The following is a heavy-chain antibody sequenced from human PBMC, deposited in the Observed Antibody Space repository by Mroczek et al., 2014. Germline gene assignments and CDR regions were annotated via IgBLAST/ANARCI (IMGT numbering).Heavy chain of an antibody. J-gene: IGHJ5*02. CDR1: WVLQWLL. V-gene: IGHV4-34*01. CDR2: INHSGST. Sequence: QVQLQAWGRRTVEAFGDPVPHLRCLWWVLQWLLLELDRQPQEGLEWIGEINHSGSTNYNPSLKSRVTISVDTSKNQFSLKXSSVTAADTAVYYCARDSIGYSSSWGWFDPWGQGTLVTVSS. D-gene: IGHD6-13*01. CDR3: ARDSIGYSSSWGWFDP.